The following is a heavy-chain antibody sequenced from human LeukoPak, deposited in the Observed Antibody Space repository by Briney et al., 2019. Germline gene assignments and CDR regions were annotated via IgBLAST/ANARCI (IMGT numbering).Heavy chain of an antibody. Sequence: PSETLSLTCSVSGGSISSSSYYWSWIRQPAGKGLEWIGRIYTSGSTNYNPSLKSRVTISVDTSKNQFSLKLSSVTAADTAVYYCASTITSGFTIFGTFDYWGQGTLVTVSS. CDR2: IYTSGST. V-gene: IGHV4-61*02. D-gene: IGHD3-3*01. CDR1: GGSISSSSYY. CDR3: ASTITSGFTIFGTFDY. J-gene: IGHJ4*02.